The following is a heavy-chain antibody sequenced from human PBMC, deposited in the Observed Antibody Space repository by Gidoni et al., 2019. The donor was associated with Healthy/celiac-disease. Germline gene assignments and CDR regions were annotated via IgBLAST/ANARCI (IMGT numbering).Heavy chain of an antibody. J-gene: IGHJ4*02. CDR1: GYSISSGYY. V-gene: IGHV4-38-2*01. CDR2: IYHSGST. Sequence: QVQLQQSGPGLVKPAETLSPTCAGSGYSISSGYYWGWIRQPPGKGLEWIGSIYHSGSTYYHPSLKSRVTISVDTSKNQFSLKLSSVTAADTAVYYCARAGRWLQYGSFDYWGQGTLVTVSS. D-gene: IGHD5-12*01. CDR3: ARAGRWLQYGSFDY.